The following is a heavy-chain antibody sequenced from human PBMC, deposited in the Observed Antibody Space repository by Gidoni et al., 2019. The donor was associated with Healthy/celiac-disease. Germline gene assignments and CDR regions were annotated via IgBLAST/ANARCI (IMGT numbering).Heavy chain of an antibody. J-gene: IGHJ6*02. CDR1: GYTFTSYD. D-gene: IGHD3-3*01. CDR3: ARGMYYDFWSGHGGMDV. V-gene: IGHV1-8*01. CDR2: MNPNSGNT. Sequence: QVQLVQSGAEVKKPGASVKVSCKASGYTFTSYDINWVRQATGQGLEWVGWMNPNSGNTGYAQKFQGRVTMTRNTSISTAYMELSSLRSEDTAVYYCARGMYYDFWSGHGGMDVWGQGTTVTVSS.